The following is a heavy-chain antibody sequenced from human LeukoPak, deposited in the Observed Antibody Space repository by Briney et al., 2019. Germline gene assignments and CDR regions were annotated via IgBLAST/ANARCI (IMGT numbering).Heavy chain of an antibody. CDR2: IYTSGST. V-gene: IGHV4-61*02. CDR1: GGSISSGSYY. J-gene: IGHJ6*03. CDR3: ARDRLYMDV. Sequence: SETLSLTCTVSGGSISSGSYYWSWIRQPAGKGLEWIGRIYTSGSTNYNPSLKSRVTISVDTSKNQFSLKLSSVTAADTAVYYCARDRLYMDVWGKGTTVTVSS.